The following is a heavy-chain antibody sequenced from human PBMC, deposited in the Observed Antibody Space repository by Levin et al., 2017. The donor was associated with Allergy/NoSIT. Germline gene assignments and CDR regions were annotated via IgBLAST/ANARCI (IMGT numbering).Heavy chain of an antibody. Sequence: SETLSLTCTVSGGSISSSSYYWGWIRQPPGKGLEWIGSIYYSGSTYYNPSLKSRVTISVDTSKNQFSLKLSSVTAADTAVYYCASPHDYGVYYLGYWGQGTLVTVSS. J-gene: IGHJ4*02. D-gene: IGHD4-17*01. CDR1: GGSISSSSYY. V-gene: IGHV4-39*01. CDR3: ASPHDYGVYYLGY. CDR2: IYYSGST.